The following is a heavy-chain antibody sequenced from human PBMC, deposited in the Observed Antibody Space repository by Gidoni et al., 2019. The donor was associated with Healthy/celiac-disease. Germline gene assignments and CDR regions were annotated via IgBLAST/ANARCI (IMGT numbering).Heavy chain of an antibody. V-gene: IGHV3-30-3*01. D-gene: IGHD6-19*01. CDR3: ARDRNPQWLDDAFDI. CDR2: ISYDGSNK. Sequence: GGGVVQPGRSLRLSCAASGFTFSSYAMHWVRQAPGKGLEWVAVISYDGSNKYYADSVKGRFTISRDNSKNTLYLQMNSLRAEDTAVYYCARDRNPQWLDDAFDIWGQGTMVTVSS. CDR1: GFTFSSYA. J-gene: IGHJ3*02.